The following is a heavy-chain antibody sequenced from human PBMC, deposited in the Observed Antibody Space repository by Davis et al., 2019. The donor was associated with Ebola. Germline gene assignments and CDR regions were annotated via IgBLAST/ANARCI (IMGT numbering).Heavy chain of an antibody. Sequence: AASVKVSCKASGYTFTSYSISWVRQAPGQGLEWMGRIIPILGIANYAQKFQGRVTITADKSTSTAYMELSSLRSEDTAVYYCARTGGIIDYWGQGTLVTVSS. J-gene: IGHJ4*02. CDR2: IIPILGIA. V-gene: IGHV1-69*02. CDR3: ARTGGIIDY. CDR1: GYTFTSYS. D-gene: IGHD1-14*01.